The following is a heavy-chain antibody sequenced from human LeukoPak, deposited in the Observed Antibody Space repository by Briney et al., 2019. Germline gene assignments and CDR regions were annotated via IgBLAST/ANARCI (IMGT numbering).Heavy chain of an antibody. CDR3: ARDMVVAANGGFDP. V-gene: IGHV3-30-3*01. D-gene: IGHD2-15*01. CDR1: GFTFSSYA. CDR2: ISYDGSNK. J-gene: IGHJ5*02. Sequence: GGSLRLSCAASGFTFSSYAMQWVRQAPGKGLEWVAVISYDGSNKYYGDSVKGRFTISRDNSKNTLYLQMNSLRVEDTAVYYCARDMVVAANGGFDPWGQGTLVTVSS.